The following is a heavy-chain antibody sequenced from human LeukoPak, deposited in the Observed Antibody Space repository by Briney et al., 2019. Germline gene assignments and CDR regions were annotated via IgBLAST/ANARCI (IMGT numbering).Heavy chain of an antibody. CDR2: MNPNSGNT. Sequence: GASVKVSCKASGYTFTSYDINWVRQATGQGLEWLGWMNPNSGNTGYAQKFQGRVTMTRNTSISTAYMELSSLRSEDTAVYYCARGPGATVTPDYWGQGTLVTVSS. CDR3: ARGPGATVTPDY. J-gene: IGHJ4*02. CDR1: GYTFTSYD. V-gene: IGHV1-8*01. D-gene: IGHD4-17*01.